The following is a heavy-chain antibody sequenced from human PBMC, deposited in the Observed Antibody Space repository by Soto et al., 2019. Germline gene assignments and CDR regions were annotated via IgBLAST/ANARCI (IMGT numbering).Heavy chain of an antibody. CDR1: GFTFSSYA. D-gene: IGHD1-7*01. J-gene: IGHJ4*02. CDR3: ARDLRSPITGTLYY. CDR2: ISYDGSNK. Sequence: QVQLVESGGGVVQPGRSLRLSCAASGFTFSSYAMHWVRQAPGKGLEWVAVISYDGSNKYYADSVKGRFTISRDNSKNTLYLQMNSLRAEDTAVYYCARDLRSPITGTLYYWGQGTLVTVSS. V-gene: IGHV3-30-3*01.